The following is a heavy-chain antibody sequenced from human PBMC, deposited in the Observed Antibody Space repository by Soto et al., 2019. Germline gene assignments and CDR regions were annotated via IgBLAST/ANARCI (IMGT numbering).Heavy chain of an antibody. V-gene: IGHV3-13*04. Sequence: GGSLRLSCAASGFTFSSYDMHWVRQATGKGLEWVSAIGTAGDTYYPGSVKGRFTISRENAKNSLYLQMNSLRAGDTAVYYCARVAYYYDSSGYSYYFDYWGQGTLVTVSS. J-gene: IGHJ4*02. D-gene: IGHD3-22*01. CDR1: GFTFSSYD. CDR3: ARVAYYYDSSGYSYYFDY. CDR2: IGTAGDT.